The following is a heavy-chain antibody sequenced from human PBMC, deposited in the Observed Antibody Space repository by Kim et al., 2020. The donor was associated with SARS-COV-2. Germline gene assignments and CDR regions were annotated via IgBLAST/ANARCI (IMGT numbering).Heavy chain of an antibody. CDR3: AREVVVVAATPDSWFDP. J-gene: IGHJ5*02. D-gene: IGHD2-15*01. V-gene: IGHV4-31*02. Sequence: LKSRVTISVDTSKNQFSLKLSSVTAADTAVYYCAREVVVVAATPDSWFDPWGQGTLVTVSS.